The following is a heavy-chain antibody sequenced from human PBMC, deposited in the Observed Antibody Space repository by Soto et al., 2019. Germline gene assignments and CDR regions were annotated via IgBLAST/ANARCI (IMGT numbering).Heavy chain of an antibody. V-gene: IGHV3-74*01. CDR1: GFTVSSYW. D-gene: IGHD5-12*01. CDR3: ARDLVAKDAFEI. CDR2: INSDGSRT. Sequence: EVQLVQSGGGLVQPGGSLRLSCAASGFTVSSYWVHWVRQVPGKGLVWVSRINSDGSRTTYADSVKGRFTISRDNAKNTLYLQMNSLRAEDTAVYYCARDLVAKDAFEIWGQGTMVTVSS. J-gene: IGHJ3*02.